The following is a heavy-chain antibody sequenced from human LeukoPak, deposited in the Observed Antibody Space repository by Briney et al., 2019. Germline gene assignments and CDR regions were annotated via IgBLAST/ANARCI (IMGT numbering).Heavy chain of an antibody. D-gene: IGHD3-16*02. Sequence: ASVKDSCKASGYTFTSYDINWVRQATGQGLEWMGWMNPNSGNTGYAQKFQGRVTMTRNTSISTAYMELSSLRSEDTAVYYCARNVAYDYVWGSYRLKPGVWGQGTLVTVSS. CDR3: ARNVAYDYVWGSYRLKPGV. V-gene: IGHV1-8*01. CDR2: MNPNSGNT. J-gene: IGHJ4*02. CDR1: GYTFTSYD.